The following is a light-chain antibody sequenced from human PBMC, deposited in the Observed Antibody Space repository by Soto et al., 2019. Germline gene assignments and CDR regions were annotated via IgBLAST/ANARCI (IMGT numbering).Light chain of an antibody. CDR1: QSLLTSDGKTF. CDR3: MQSIEPS. V-gene: IGKV2D-29*02. J-gene: IGKJ4*01. Sequence: EIVLTQTPLTLSVTPGQPASISCKSSQSLLTSDGKTFLYWYLQKAGQSPQILMWEVSNRWSGVPDRFSGSGSGTDFTLRISRVEAEDVGVYYCMQSIEPSFGGGTKVEIK. CDR2: EVS.